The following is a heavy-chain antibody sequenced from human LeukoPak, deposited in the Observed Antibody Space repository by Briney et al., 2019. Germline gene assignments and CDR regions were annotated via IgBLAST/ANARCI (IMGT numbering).Heavy chain of an antibody. D-gene: IGHD1-26*01. V-gene: IGHV3-30*01. CDR2: ISYDGSNK. CDR3: AKALSGSWDYYYMDV. CDR1: GFTFSSYA. J-gene: IGHJ6*03. Sequence: GRSLRLSCAASGFTFSSYAMHWVRQAPGKGLEWVAVISYDGSNKYYADSVKGRFTISRDNSKNTLYLQMNSLRAEDTALYYCAKALSGSWDYYYMDVWGKGTTVTVSS.